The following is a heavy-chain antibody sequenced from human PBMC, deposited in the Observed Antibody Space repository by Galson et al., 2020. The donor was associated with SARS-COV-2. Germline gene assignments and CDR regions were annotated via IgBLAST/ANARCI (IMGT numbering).Heavy chain of an antibody. CDR1: GYTFTSYG. V-gene: IGHV1-18*01. D-gene: IGHD2-15*01. Sequence: ASVKVSCKASGYTFTSYGISWVRQAPGQGLEWMGWISAYNGNTNYAQKLQGRVTMTTDTSTSTAYMELRSLRSDDTAVYYCARGAHYCSGGSCYSTFSHYGMDVWGQGTTVTVSS. CDR3: ARGAHYCSGGSCYSTFSHYGMDV. CDR2: ISAYNGNT. J-gene: IGHJ6*02.